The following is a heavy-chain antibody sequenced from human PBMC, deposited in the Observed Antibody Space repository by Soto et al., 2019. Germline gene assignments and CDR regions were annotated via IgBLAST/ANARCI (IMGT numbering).Heavy chain of an antibody. CDR3: ARDHGYSYGKNWFDP. V-gene: IGHV4-59*01. D-gene: IGHD5-18*01. CDR1: GSSISSYY. CDR2: IYYSGST. J-gene: IGHJ5*02. Sequence: PSETLSLTCTVSGSSISSYYWSWIRQPPGKGLEWIGYIYYSGSTNYNPSLKSRVTISVDTSKNQFSLKLSSVTAADTAVYYCARDHGYSYGKNWFDPWGQGTLVTVSS.